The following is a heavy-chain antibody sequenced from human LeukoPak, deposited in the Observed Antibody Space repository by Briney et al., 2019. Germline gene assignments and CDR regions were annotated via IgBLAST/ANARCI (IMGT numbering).Heavy chain of an antibody. V-gene: IGHV3-74*01. D-gene: IGHD1-26*01. Sequence: GGSLRLSCAASGFTLSNFWMHWVRQAPGKGLVWVSRINSDGSITNYADSVKGRFTISRDNAKDTLYLQMNSLRAEDTAMYFCARDGVPGARDIWGQGTMVTVSS. J-gene: IGHJ3*02. CDR2: INSDGSIT. CDR3: ARDGVPGARDI. CDR1: GFTLSNFW.